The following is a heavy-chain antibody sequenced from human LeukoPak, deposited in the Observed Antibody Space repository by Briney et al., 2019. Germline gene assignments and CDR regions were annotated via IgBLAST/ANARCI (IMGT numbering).Heavy chain of an antibody. V-gene: IGHV1-18*01. CDR2: ISAYNGNT. Sequence: ASVKVSCKASGYTFTSYGISWVRQAPGQGLEWMGWISAYNGNTNYAQKLQGRVTMTTDTSTSTAYRELRSLRSDDTAVYYCAREVRQDYYDSSGTDLSEYWGQGILVTVSS. D-gene: IGHD3-22*01. CDR3: AREVRQDYYDSSGTDLSEY. CDR1: GYTFTSYG. J-gene: IGHJ4*02.